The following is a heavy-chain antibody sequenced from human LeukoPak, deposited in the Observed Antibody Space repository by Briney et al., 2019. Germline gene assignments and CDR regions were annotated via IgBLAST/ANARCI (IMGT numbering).Heavy chain of an antibody. CDR2: IGPNSGGT. J-gene: IGHJ4*02. D-gene: IGHD3-10*01. CDR1: GYTFTDYY. V-gene: IGHV1-2*02. CDR3: ARDVVQGSGTPGPIDY. Sequence: ASVKVSCKASGYTFTDYYMHWVRQAPGQGLEWMGWIGPNSGGTNFAQNFQGRVTMTRDTSISTAYMELSRLRYDDTAVYYCARDVVQGSGTPGPIDYWGQGTLVTVSS.